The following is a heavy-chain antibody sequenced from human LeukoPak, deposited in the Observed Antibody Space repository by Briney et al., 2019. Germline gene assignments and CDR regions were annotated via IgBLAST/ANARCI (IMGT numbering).Heavy chain of an antibody. Sequence: GGSLRPSCAASGFTVSSNYMSWVRQAPGKGLEWVSVIYSGGSTYYVDSVKGRFTISRDNSKNTLYLQMNSLRAEDTAVYFCARDVTMVRGAQDYYGMDVWGQGTTVTVSS. CDR1: GFTVSSNY. J-gene: IGHJ6*02. D-gene: IGHD3-10*01. CDR2: IYSGGST. V-gene: IGHV3-53*01. CDR3: ARDVTMVRGAQDYYGMDV.